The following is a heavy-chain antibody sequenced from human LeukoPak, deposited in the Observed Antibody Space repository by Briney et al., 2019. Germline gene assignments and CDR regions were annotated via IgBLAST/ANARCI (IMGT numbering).Heavy chain of an antibody. Sequence: GESLKISCKGSGYSFTSYWIGWVRQMPGKGLEWMGIIYPGDPDTRYSPSFQGQVTISADKSISTAYLQWSSLKASDTAMYYCARTYYYDSSGYAPLHYWGQGTLVTVSS. CDR3: ARTYYYDSSGYAPLHY. D-gene: IGHD3-22*01. J-gene: IGHJ4*02. CDR1: GYSFTSYW. CDR2: IYPGDPDT. V-gene: IGHV5-51*01.